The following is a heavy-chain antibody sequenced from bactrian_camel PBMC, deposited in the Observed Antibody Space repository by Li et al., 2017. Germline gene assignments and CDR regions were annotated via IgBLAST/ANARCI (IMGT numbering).Heavy chain of an antibody. J-gene: IGHJ6*01. V-gene: IGHV3S53*01. CDR2: IDMDDRP. CDR3: AADRPHTANYCYAQSLWEFGY. D-gene: IGHD3*01. Sequence: HVQLVESGGGSVQTGGSLKLSCTASESIISTYSMGWFRQAPGKEREGVATIDMDDRPSYATSVLGRFTISRSSAKNTLYLQMNNLKPEDSATYYCAADRPHTANYCYAQSLWEFGYWGQ. CDR1: ESIISTYS.